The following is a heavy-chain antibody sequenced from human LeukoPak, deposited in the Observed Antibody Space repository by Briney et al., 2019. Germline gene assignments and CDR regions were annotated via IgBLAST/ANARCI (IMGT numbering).Heavy chain of an antibody. CDR2: INQAGTNK. J-gene: IGHJ1*01. V-gene: IGHV3-7*01. CDR1: GFSFTTYC. D-gene: IGHD3-10*01. Sequence: GGSLRLSCAASGFSFTTYCMSWVRQAPGKGLEWVANINQAGTNKYYVDSVKGRFTISRDNAKNSLYLQMNSLRVEDTAVYYCAKLAKYFYGSETYYFFDHWGQGTPVTAPS. CDR3: AKLAKYFYGSETYYFFDH.